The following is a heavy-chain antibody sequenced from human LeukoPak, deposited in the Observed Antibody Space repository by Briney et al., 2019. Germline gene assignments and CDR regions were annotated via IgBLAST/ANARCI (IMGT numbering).Heavy chain of an antibody. CDR2: ISAYNGNT. J-gene: IGHJ4*02. CDR3: ARDGLWFGENPSGY. D-gene: IGHD3-10*01. CDR1: GYTFTSYG. V-gene: IGHV1-18*01. Sequence: ASVKVSCKASGYTFTSYGISWVRQAPGQGLEWMGWISAYNGNTNYAQKLQGRVTMTTDTSTSTAYMEPRSLRSDDTAVYYCARDGLWFGENPSGYWGQGTLVTVSS.